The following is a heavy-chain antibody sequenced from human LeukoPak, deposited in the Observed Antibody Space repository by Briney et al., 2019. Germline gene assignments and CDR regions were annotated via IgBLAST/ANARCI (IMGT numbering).Heavy chain of an antibody. Sequence: KPSETLSLTCAVYGGSFSGYYWSWIRQPPGKGLEWIGEINHSGSTNYNPSLKSRVTISVDTSKNQFSLKLSSVTAADTAVYYCARVYSSSWYQEYYYGMDVWGQGTTVTVSS. CDR3: ARVYSSSWYQEYYYGMDV. V-gene: IGHV4-34*01. J-gene: IGHJ6*02. CDR1: GGSFSGYY. CDR2: INHSGST. D-gene: IGHD6-13*01.